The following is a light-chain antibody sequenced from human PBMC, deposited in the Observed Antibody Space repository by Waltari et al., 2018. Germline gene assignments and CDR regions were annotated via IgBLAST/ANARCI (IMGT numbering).Light chain of an antibody. V-gene: IGLV2-14*01. CDR1: SSDVGGYNY. Sequence: QSALTQPASVSGSPGQSITISCTGTSSDVGGYNYVSWYQQHTGKAPKLRIYDVSKRPSGVSNRFSGSKSGNTASLTISGLQAEDEADYYCSSYTSSSTLYVFGTGTKVTVL. J-gene: IGLJ1*01. CDR2: DVS. CDR3: SSYTSSSTLYV.